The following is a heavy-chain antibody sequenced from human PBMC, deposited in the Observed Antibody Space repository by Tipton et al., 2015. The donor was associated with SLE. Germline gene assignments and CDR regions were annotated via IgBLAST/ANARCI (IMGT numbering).Heavy chain of an antibody. J-gene: IGHJ4*02. CDR2: IKQDGSDK. CDR1: GFTYSGYA. Sequence: SLRLSCAASGFTYSGYAMHWVRQAPGKGPEWVANIKQDGSDKFYADSLKGRFTISRDNANNSLHLEMNSLRTEDTGVYYCVRGNGWLPAYWGQGTLVTVSS. D-gene: IGHD6-19*01. V-gene: IGHV3-7*01. CDR3: VRGNGWLPAY.